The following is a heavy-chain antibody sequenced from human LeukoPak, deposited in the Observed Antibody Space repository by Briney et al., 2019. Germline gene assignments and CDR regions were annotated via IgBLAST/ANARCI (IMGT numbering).Heavy chain of an antibody. D-gene: IGHD3-22*01. CDR2: IYYSGST. CDR3: ARDRQYYYDSSGYPHNWFDP. CDR1: GGSVGSGSYY. V-gene: IGHV4-61*01. Sequence: SETLSLTCAVSGGSVGSGSYYWSWIRQPPGKGLEWIGYIYYSGSTNYNPSLKSRVTISVDTSKNQFSLKLSSVTAADTAVYYCARDRQYYYDSSGYPHNWFDPWGQGTLVTASS. J-gene: IGHJ5*02.